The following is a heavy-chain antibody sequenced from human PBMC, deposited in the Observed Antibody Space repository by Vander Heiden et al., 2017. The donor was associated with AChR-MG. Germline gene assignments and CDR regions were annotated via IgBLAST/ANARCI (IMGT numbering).Heavy chain of an antibody. V-gene: IGHV4-34*01. J-gene: IGHJ6*02. CDR2: INHSGST. CDR1: GGSFRGYY. CDR3: ARTRKTASGYSSSRYYYYYGMDV. D-gene: IGHD6-13*01. Sequence: QVQLQQWGAGLLKPSETLSLPCAVYGGSFRGYYWSWIRQPPGKGLEWIGEINHSGSTNYNPSLKSRVTISVDTSKNQFSLKLSSVTAADTAVYYCARTRKTASGYSSSRYYYYYGMDVWGQGTTVTVSS.